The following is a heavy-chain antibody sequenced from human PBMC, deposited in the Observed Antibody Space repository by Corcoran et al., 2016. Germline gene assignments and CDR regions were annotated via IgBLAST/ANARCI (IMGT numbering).Heavy chain of an antibody. V-gene: IGHV2-70*01. CDR1: GFSLSTSGMC. D-gene: IGHD4-17*01. J-gene: IGHJ5*02. CDR3: ARTQDYGDYVTGFDP. Sequence: QVTLRESGPALVKPTQTLTLTCTFSGFSLSTSGMCVSWIRQPPGKALEWLALIAWDDDKYYSTSLKTRLTISKDTSKNQVVLTMTNMDPVDTATYYCARTQDYGDYVTGFDPWGQGTLVTVSS. CDR2: IAWDDDK.